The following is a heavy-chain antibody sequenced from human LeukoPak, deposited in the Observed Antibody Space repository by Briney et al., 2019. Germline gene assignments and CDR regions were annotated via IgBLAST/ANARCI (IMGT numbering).Heavy chain of an antibody. CDR2: ISGSGGST. J-gene: IGHJ1*01. CDR3: AKDLGSGSYYPSEYFQH. Sequence: GGSLRLSCAASGFTFSSYAMSWVRQAPGQGLEWVSAISGSGGSTYYADSVKGRFTIFRDNSKNTLYLQMNSLRAEDTAVYYCAKDLGSGSYYPSEYFQHWGQGTLVTVSS. D-gene: IGHD1-26*01. V-gene: IGHV3-23*01. CDR1: GFTFSSYA.